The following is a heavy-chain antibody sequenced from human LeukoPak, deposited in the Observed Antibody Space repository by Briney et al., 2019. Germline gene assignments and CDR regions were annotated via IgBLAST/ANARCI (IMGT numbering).Heavy chain of an antibody. V-gene: IGHV4-59*01. J-gene: IGHJ4*02. CDR2: IYYSGST. Sequence: SETLSLTCTVSGGSISSYYWSWIRQPPGKGLEWIGYIYYSGSTNYNPSLKSRVTISVDMSKNQFSLKLSSVTAADTAVYYCARSDSSGFNYYYFDYWGQGTLVTVSS. D-gene: IGHD3-22*01. CDR3: ARSDSSGFNYYYFDY. CDR1: GGSISSYY.